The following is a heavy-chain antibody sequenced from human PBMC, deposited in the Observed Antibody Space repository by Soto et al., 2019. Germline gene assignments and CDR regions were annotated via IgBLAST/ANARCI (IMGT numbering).Heavy chain of an antibody. J-gene: IGHJ4*02. Sequence: QVQLVQSGAEMKKPGSSVKVSCQSSGGTFNTYAMNWVRQAPGQGPEWMGDISPMFSAANYAPKFQGRVTITADESTGTSYMQLSSLTSEDTALDFCAREVQVHTPAFVYWGQGTLVTVSS. D-gene: IGHD3-10*01. CDR3: AREVQVHTPAFVY. CDR1: GGTFNTYA. V-gene: IGHV1-69*19. CDR2: ISPMFSAA.